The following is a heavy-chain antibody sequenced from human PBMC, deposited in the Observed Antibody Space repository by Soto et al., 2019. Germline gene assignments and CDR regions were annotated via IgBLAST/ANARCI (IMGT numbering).Heavy chain of an antibody. CDR3: AKSGGYRIDS. CDR1: GFIFSDSN. V-gene: IGHV3-48*02. J-gene: IGHJ4*02. CDR2: ISRSGISV. D-gene: IGHD1-26*01. Sequence: GGSLRLSCGASGFIFSDSNMNWVRQTPGKGLEWIAHISRSGISVFYADSVKGRCTISRDNAKNSLNLQMNSLRDEDTAVYYCAKSGGYRIDSWGQGTLVTVSS.